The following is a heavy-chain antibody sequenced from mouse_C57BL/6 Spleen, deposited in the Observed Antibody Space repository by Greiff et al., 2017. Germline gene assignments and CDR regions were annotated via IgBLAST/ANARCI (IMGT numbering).Heavy chain of an antibody. CDR3: ARKLTGMYYFDY. Sequence: QVQLQQPGAELVKPGASVQMSCKASGYTFTSYWITWVKQRPGQGLEWIGDIYPGSGSTNYNEKFKSKATLTVDTSSSTAYMQLSSLTSEDSAVYYCARKLTGMYYFDYWGQGTTLTVSS. J-gene: IGHJ2*01. V-gene: IGHV1-55*01. D-gene: IGHD4-1*01. CDR2: IYPGSGST. CDR1: GYTFTSYW.